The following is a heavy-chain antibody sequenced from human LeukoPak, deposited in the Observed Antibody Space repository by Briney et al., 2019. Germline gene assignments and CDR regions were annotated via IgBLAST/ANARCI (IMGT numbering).Heavy chain of an antibody. CDR2: INHSGST. CDR1: GFTFSSYW. Sequence: GSLRLSCAASGFTFSSYWMSWIRQPPGKGLEWIGEINHSGSTNYNPSLKSRVTISVDTSKNQFSLKLSSVTAADTAVYYCARRLMYYFDYWGQGTLVTVSS. CDR3: ARRLMYYFDY. V-gene: IGHV4-34*01. D-gene: IGHD2-8*01. J-gene: IGHJ4*02.